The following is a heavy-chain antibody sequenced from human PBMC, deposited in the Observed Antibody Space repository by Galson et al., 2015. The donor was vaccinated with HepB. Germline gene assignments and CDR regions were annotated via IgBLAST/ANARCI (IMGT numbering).Heavy chain of an antibody. CDR1: GGSVSSGSYY. CDR3: ARALGATYYYGMDV. V-gene: IGHV4-61*01. J-gene: IGHJ6*02. CDR2: IYNSGST. D-gene: IGHD1-26*01. Sequence: SETLSLTCIVSGGSVSSGSYYWTWIRQPPGEGLEWVGYIYNSGSTKYNPSLKSRVTISVDTSKNQFSLRLSSVRAADTAVYYCARALGATYYYGMDVWGQGTTVTVSS.